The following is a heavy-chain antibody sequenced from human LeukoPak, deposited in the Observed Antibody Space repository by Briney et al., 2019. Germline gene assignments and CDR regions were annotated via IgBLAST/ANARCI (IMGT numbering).Heavy chain of an antibody. J-gene: IGHJ4*02. D-gene: IGHD4-17*01. V-gene: IGHV4-4*02. CDR1: GGSISSSNL. CDR2: IYHSGST. Sequence: SATLSLTCAVSGGSISSSNLWSWVRQPPGKGLGWIWEIYHSGSTNYNPSLKSRGTISGDKSKNQFSLKLSSVTPADTAVYYCARAGADYGHGKRESQDYWGQGTLVTVSS. CDR3: ARAGADYGHGKRESQDY.